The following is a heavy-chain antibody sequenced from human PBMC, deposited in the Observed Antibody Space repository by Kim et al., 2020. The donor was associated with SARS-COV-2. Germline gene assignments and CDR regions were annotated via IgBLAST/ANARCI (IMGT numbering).Heavy chain of an antibody. CDR3: ARGDQYFEF. CDR1: GDSVSSNRPA. Sequence: SQTLSLTCAISGDSVSSNRPAWNWIRHSPSRGLEWLGRTYYRSKWYNNYAVSVKSRITINPDTSKNQFSLQLNSVTPDDTAMYYCARGDQYFEFWGQGTLVTVSS. D-gene: IGHD2-2*01. J-gene: IGHJ4*02. CDR2: TYYRSKWYN. V-gene: IGHV6-1*01.